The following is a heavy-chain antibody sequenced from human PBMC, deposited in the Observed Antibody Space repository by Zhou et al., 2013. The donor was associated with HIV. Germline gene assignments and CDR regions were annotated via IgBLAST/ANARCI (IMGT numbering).Heavy chain of an antibody. Sequence: QVQLVQSGAEVKKPGSSVKVSCKASGGTFSSYAISWVRQAPGQGLEWMGGIIPIFGTANYAQKFQGRVTITTDESTSTAYMELSSLRSEDTAVYYCAREAGYCSSTSCPRGDWFDPWGQGTLVTVSS. D-gene: IGHD2-2*01. V-gene: IGHV1-69*05. CDR3: AREAGYCSSTSCPRGDWFDP. J-gene: IGHJ5*02. CDR2: IIPIFGTA. CDR1: GGTFSSYA.